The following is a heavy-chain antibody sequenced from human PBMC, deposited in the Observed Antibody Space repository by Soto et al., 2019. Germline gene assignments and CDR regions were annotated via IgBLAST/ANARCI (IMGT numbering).Heavy chain of an antibody. J-gene: IGHJ5*02. CDR1: GGSLHSGGYS. CDR2: IYHTGAA. Sequence: QLQLQESGSGLVKPSQTLSLTCAVSGGSLHSGGYSWNWIRQPPGKGLEWIGYIYHTGAAHYNASLEGRVSLSVDMSKNQFSLQMTSVTAADTAVYYCVRASYILPFDPWGQGIFVTVSS. V-gene: IGHV4-30-2*01. D-gene: IGHD2-21*01. CDR3: VRASYILPFDP.